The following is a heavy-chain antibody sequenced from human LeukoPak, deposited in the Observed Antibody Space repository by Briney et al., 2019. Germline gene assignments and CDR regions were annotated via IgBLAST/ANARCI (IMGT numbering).Heavy chain of an antibody. CDR1: GLTFSSYG. CDR2: IRYDGSNK. D-gene: IGHD3-10*01. V-gene: IGHV3-30*02. CDR3: AKDLAVVGSGSPGY. Sequence: GGSLRLSCAASGLTFSSYGMHWVRQAPGKGLEWVAFIRYDGSNKYYADSVKGRFTISRDNSKNTLYLQMNSLRAEDTAVYYCAKDLAVVGSGSPGYWGQGTLVTVSS. J-gene: IGHJ4*02.